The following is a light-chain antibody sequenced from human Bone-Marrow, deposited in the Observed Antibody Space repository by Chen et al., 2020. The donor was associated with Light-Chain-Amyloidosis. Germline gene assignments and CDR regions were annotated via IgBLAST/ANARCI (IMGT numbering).Light chain of an antibody. J-gene: IGLJ3*02. V-gene: IGLV3-21*02. CDR1: NIGSTS. Sequence: SYVLTQPSSLSVVPVQTATIACGGNNIGSTSVHLYQHTPGQAPLLVVYDDSDRPSGIPERLAGSNSGNTATLTISRVEAGDEADYYCQVWDRSSDRPVFGGGTKLTVL. CDR2: DDS. CDR3: QVWDRSSDRPV.